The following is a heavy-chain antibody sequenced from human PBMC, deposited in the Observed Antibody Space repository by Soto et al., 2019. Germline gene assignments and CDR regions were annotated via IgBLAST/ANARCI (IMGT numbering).Heavy chain of an antibody. J-gene: IGHJ4*02. CDR2: ISIGARSI. D-gene: IGHD4-17*01. CDR3: ATRSSDYYFY. Sequence: GGSLRLSCAASGLTLSNFETDWVRQAPGKGLEWIAYISIGARSIHYADSVRGRLTISRDDAENSVFLQMDRLSAEDTAVYFCATRSSDYYFYWGQGALVTVS. V-gene: IGHV3-48*03. CDR1: GLTLSNFE.